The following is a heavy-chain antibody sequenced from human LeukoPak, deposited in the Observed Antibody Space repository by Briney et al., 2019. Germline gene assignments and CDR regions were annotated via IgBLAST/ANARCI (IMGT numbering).Heavy chain of an antibody. J-gene: IGHJ3*02. V-gene: IGHV5-51*01. CDR2: IYPGDSDT. CDR1: GYSFTSYW. Sequence: GESLKISCKGSGYSFTSYWIGRVRQMPGKGLEWMGIIYPGDSDTRYSPSFHGQVTISADKSISTAYLQWSSLKASDTAMYYCARRGGNYYDSSGYYYAFDIWGQGTMVTVSS. D-gene: IGHD3-22*01. CDR3: ARRGGNYYDSSGYYYAFDI.